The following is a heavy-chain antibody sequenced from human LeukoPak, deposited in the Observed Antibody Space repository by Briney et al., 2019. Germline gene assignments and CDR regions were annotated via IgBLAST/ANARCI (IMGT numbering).Heavy chain of an antibody. CDR1: GFTFSSYW. CDR3: AREEALEITMVRGVIYTYYYYYGMDV. D-gene: IGHD3-10*01. V-gene: IGHV3-74*01. Sequence: AGGSLRLSCAASGFTFSSYWMHWVRQAPGEGLVWVSRINSDGSSTSYADSVKGRFTISRDNAKNTLYLQMNSLRAEDTAVYYCAREEALEITMVRGVIYTYYYYYGMDVWGQGTTVTVSS. J-gene: IGHJ6*02. CDR2: INSDGSST.